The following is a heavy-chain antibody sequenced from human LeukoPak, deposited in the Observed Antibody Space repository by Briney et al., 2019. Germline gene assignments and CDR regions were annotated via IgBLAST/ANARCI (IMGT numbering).Heavy chain of an antibody. J-gene: IGHJ4*02. CDR3: ARDRVYTGYAFFDY. V-gene: IGHV3-33*01. CDR1: GFTFSSYD. CDR2: IYYDGSNK. D-gene: IGHD5-12*01. Sequence: PGGSLRLSCAASGFTFSSYDMHWVRQAPGKGLEWVAHIYYDGSNKYYADSVKGRFTLSRDNSKNTLYLQMNSLRAEDTAVYYCARDRVYTGYAFFDYWGQGTLVTVSS.